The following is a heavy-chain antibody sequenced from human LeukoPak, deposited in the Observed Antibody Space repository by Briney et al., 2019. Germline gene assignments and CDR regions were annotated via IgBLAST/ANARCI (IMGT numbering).Heavy chain of an antibody. CDR1: GFTFRSLD. CDR3: TRDRAYGALDY. Sequence: GGSLRLSCAASGFTFRSLDMSWVRQAPGKGLEWVSSISDSGAGTYYTDSVKGRFTISRDNAKNSVYLQMISLRDEDTAVYYCTRDRAYGALDYWGQGTLVTVSS. J-gene: IGHJ4*02. V-gene: IGHV3-23*01. CDR2: ISDSGAGT. D-gene: IGHD4/OR15-4a*01.